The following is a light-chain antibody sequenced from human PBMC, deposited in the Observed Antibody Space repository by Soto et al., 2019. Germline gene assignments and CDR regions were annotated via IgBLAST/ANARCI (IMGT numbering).Light chain of an antibody. CDR1: NSNIGAGYD. Sequence: QSVLTQPPSVSGAPGQRVTISCTGSNSNIGAGYDVHWYQHLPGTAPKLLIYCTTNRPSGVPDRFSGSKSGTSASLAITGLQAEEEADYYCQSYYSSLSGAVFGRGTKLTVL. J-gene: IGLJ2*01. V-gene: IGLV1-40*01. CDR3: QSYYSSLSGAV. CDR2: CTT.